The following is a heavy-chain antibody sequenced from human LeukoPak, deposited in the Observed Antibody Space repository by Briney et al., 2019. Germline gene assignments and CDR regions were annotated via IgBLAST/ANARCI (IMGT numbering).Heavy chain of an antibody. Sequence: ASVKVSCKASGCTFTSYDINWVRQATGQGLEWMGWMNPNSGNTGYAQKFQGRVTMTRNTSISTAYMELSSLRSEDTAVYYCAAGTNYYYYMDVWGKGTTVTVSS. J-gene: IGHJ6*03. V-gene: IGHV1-8*01. CDR1: GCTFTSYD. CDR3: AAGTNYYYYMDV. D-gene: IGHD1-14*01. CDR2: MNPNSGNT.